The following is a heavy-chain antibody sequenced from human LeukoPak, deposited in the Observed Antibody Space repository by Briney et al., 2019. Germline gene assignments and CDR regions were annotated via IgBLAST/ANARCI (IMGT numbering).Heavy chain of an antibody. CDR3: AKYTSGTSYRGLDQ. Sequence: GGSLRLSCGASGLTISSYAMSWVRQAPGKGLEWVSTIIGSAVNTYYADSVKGRFTISRDDSKNTVYLQMNSLRAEDTAVYSCAKYTSGTSYRGLDQWGQGTLVTVSS. CDR1: GLTISSYA. CDR2: IIGSAVNT. V-gene: IGHV3-23*01. D-gene: IGHD3-10*01. J-gene: IGHJ4*02.